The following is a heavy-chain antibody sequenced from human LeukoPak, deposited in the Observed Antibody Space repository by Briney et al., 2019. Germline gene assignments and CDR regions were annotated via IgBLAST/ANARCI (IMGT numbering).Heavy chain of an antibody. CDR2: ISGSGGST. CDR3: AKAPPSSYYYYYGMDV. J-gene: IGHJ6*02. Sequence: PGGSLRLSCAASGFTFSSYAMSWVRQAPGKGLEWVSAISGSGGSTYYADSVKGRFTISRDISKNTLYLQMSSLRAEDTAVYYCAKAPPSSYYYYYGMDVWGQGTTVTVSS. V-gene: IGHV3-23*01. D-gene: IGHD6-13*01. CDR1: GFTFSSYA.